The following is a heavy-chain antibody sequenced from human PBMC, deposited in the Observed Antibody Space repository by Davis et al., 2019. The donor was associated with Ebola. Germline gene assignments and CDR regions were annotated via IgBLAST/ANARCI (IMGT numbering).Heavy chain of an antibody. J-gene: IGHJ3*02. Sequence: ASVQVSCKASGYTFTGYYMHWVRQAPGQRLAWMGWINAANCNTKHSQKFQGRVTITRDTSASTAYMELSSLRSEDTAVYYCARGPLRSLYYYDSSGYYAFDIWGQGTMVTVSS. V-gene: IGHV1-3*01. CDR2: INAANCNT. D-gene: IGHD3-22*01. CDR3: ARGPLRSLYYYDSSGYYAFDI. CDR1: GYTFTGYY.